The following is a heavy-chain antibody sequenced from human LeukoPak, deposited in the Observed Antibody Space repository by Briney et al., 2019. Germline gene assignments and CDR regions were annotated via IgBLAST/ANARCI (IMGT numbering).Heavy chain of an antibody. D-gene: IGHD3-22*01. V-gene: IGHV3-7*01. Sequence: GGSLRLSCAASGFTFSSYWISWVRQAPGKGLEWVANIKQDGSEKYYVDSVKGRFTISRDNAKNSLYLQMNSLRAEDTAVYYCAREKDYYYDSSGYFDYWGQGTLVTVSS. CDR3: AREKDYYYDSSGYFDY. J-gene: IGHJ4*02. CDR2: IKQDGSEK. CDR1: GFTFSSYW.